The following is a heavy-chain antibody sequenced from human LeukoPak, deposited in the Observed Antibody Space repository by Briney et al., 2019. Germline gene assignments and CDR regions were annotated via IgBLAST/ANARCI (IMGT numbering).Heavy chain of an antibody. Sequence: PGGSLRLSCAASGLTFSSYTFYWFRQAPGKGLEWVASVSVEGIGRYFPGSVEGRFAISRDDSTKSVFLQMSNLRPEDTAVYFCATVTKVDFNYWGKGTLVTVSS. D-gene: IGHD4-11*01. CDR2: VSVEGIGR. V-gene: IGHV3-30*09. CDR1: GLTFSSYT. J-gene: IGHJ4*02. CDR3: ATVTKVDFNY.